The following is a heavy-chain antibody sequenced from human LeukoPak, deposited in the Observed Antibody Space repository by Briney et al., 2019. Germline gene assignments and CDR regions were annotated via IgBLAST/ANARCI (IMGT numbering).Heavy chain of an antibody. J-gene: IGHJ4*02. D-gene: IGHD3-22*01. CDR3: AKDYYDSSGYYY. Sequence: GGSLRLSCAASGFTFSSYGTHWVRQAPGKGLEWVAVISYDGSNKYYADSVKGRFTISRDNSKNTLYLQMNSLRAEDTAVYYCAKDYYDSSGYYYWGQGTLVTVSS. V-gene: IGHV3-30*18. CDR2: ISYDGSNK. CDR1: GFTFSSYG.